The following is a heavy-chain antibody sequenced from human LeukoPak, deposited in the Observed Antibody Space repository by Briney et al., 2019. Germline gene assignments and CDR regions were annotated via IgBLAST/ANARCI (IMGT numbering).Heavy chain of an antibody. CDR1: GFTFSSYS. D-gene: IGHD6-13*01. CDR2: ISGSGGST. Sequence: GGSLTLSCAASGFTFSSYSMSWVRQAPGKGLEWVSAISGSGGSTYYADSVKGRFTISRDNSKNTLYLQMNSLRAEDTAVYYCAKGLYSSSWGTFDYWGQGTLVTVSS. V-gene: IGHV3-23*01. CDR3: AKGLYSSSWGTFDY. J-gene: IGHJ4*02.